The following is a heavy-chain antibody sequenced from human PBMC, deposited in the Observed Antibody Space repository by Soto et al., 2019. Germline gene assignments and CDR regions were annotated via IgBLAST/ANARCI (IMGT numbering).Heavy chain of an antibody. CDR2: ISSSSSYI. CDR3: ASPRGYYGSGSLDY. J-gene: IGHJ4*02. D-gene: IGHD3-10*01. Sequence: GGSLRLSCAASGFTFSSYSMNWVRQAPGKGLEWVSSISSSSSYIYYADSVKGRFTISRDNAKNSLYLQMNSLRAEDTAVYYCASPRGYYGSGSLDYWGQGTLVTVSS. V-gene: IGHV3-21*01. CDR1: GFTFSSYS.